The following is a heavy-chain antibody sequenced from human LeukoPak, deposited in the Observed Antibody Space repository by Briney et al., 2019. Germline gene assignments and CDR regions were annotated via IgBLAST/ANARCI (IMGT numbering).Heavy chain of an antibody. CDR1: GGSISSGDYY. D-gene: IGHD6-6*01. Sequence: SETLSLTCTVSGGSISSGDYYWSWIRQPPGKGLEWIGYIYYTGSTYYNPSLKSRVSISVDTSKNQFSLKLRSVTAADTAVYYCASSSSSGLGRSDYWGQGTLVTVSS. CDR3: ASSSSSGLGRSDY. CDR2: IYYTGST. J-gene: IGHJ4*02. V-gene: IGHV4-30-4*08.